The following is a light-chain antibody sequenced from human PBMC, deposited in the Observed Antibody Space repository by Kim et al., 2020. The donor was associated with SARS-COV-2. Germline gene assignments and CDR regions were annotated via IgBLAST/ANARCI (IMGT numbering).Light chain of an antibody. V-gene: IGLV1-44*01. CDR2: RND. CDR3: ATWDDSLNAWV. CDR1: HSNIGVNN. J-gene: IGLJ3*02. Sequence: QSVLTQPPSASGTPGQRVTISCSGGHSNIGVNNVNWFQQFPGTAPKLLIYRNDQRPSGVPDRCSGSKSGALASLALSCLLSEDEADYYCATWDDSLNAWVFGGGTKLAVL.